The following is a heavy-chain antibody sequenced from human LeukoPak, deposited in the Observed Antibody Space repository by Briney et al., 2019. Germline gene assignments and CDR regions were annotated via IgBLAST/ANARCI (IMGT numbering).Heavy chain of an antibody. V-gene: IGHV3-23*01. CDR2: ISGSGGPT. Sequence: TGGSLRLSCAASGFTFSSYALTWVRQAPGKGLEWVSSISGSGGPTFYADSVKGRFTISRDNSKSTLFLQMNSLRAEDTAIYYCAKARYTSGWYVFDYWGRGTQVTVSS. CDR3: AKARYTSGWYVFDY. CDR1: GFTFSSYA. J-gene: IGHJ4*02. D-gene: IGHD6-19*01.